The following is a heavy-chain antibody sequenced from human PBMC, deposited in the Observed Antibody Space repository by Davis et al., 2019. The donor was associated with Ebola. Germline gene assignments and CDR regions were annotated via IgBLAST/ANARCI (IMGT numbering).Heavy chain of an antibody. V-gene: IGHV3-33*06. CDR2: IWYDGSNK. Sequence: PGGSLRLSCAASGFTFSSYGMHWVRQAPGKGLEWVAVIWYDGSNKYYADSVKGRFTISRDNSKNTLYLQMNSLRAEDTAVYYCAKVDTPYIYGTSFGYFHYGMDVWGHGTTVIVS. D-gene: IGHD5-18*01. J-gene: IGHJ6*02. CDR3: AKVDTPYIYGTSFGYFHYGMDV. CDR1: GFTFSSYG.